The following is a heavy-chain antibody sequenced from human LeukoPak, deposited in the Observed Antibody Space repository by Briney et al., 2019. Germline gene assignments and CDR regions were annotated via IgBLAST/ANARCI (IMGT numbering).Heavy chain of an antibody. CDR3: AKDRAYYYDSSGYFDY. D-gene: IGHD3-22*01. CDR2: ISYDGSNK. CDR1: GFTFSSYA. J-gene: IGHJ4*02. V-gene: IGHV3-30-3*01. Sequence: PGGSLRLSCAASGFTFSSYAMHWVRQAPGKGLEWVAAISYDGSNKYYADSVKGRFTISRDNTKNTLYLQMNSLRAEDTAVYYCAKDRAYYYDSSGYFDYWGQGTLVTVSS.